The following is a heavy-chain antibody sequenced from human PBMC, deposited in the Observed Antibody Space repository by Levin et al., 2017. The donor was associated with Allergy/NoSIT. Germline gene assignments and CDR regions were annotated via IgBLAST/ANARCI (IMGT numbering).Heavy chain of an antibody. CDR1: GFTFSSYA. J-gene: IGHJ6*02. D-gene: IGHD4-11*01. CDR3: AKDMVTTPYLVTYYYGMDV. Sequence: GGSLRLSCAASGFTFSSYAMSWVRQAPGKGLEWVSAISGSGGSTYYADSVKGRFTISRDNSKNTLYLQMNSLRAEDTAVYYCAKDMVTTPYLVTYYYGMDVWGQGTTVTVSS. V-gene: IGHV3-23*01. CDR2: ISGSGGST.